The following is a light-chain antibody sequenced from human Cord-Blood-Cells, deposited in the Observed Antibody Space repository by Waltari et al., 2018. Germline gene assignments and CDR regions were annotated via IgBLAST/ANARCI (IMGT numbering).Light chain of an antibody. CDR2: GAS. Sequence: EIVMTQSPATLSVSPGERATLSCRASQSVSSNSAWYQQKPGQAPRLPIYGASTRATGIPARFSGSGSGTEFTLTISSLQSEDFAVYYCQQYNNWWTFGQGTKVEIK. CDR3: QQYNNWWT. CDR1: QSVSSN. V-gene: IGKV3-15*01. J-gene: IGKJ1*01.